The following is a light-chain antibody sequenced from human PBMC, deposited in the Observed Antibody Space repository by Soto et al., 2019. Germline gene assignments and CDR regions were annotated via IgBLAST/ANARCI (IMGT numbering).Light chain of an antibody. V-gene: IGLV2-11*01. J-gene: IGLJ3*02. CDR3: SSFVAGNNYWV. Sequence: QSALTQPRSVSGSPGQSVTISCSGTSSDLGGYNYVSWYQHHPGKAPKLMIYDVTLRPSGVPDRFSGSKSGNTASLTISGLQAEDEADYYCSSFVAGNNYWVFGGGTKLTVL. CDR2: DVT. CDR1: SSDLGGYNY.